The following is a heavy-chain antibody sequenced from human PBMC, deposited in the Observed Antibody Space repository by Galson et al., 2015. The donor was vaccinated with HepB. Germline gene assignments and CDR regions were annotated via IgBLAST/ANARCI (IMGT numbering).Heavy chain of an antibody. D-gene: IGHD6-19*01. Sequence: SVKVSCKASGYTFTSYGISWVRQAPGQGLEWMGWISAYNGNTNYAQKLQGRVTMTTDTSTSTAYMELRSLRSDDTAVYYCARVSDSSGWSNYFDYWGQGTLVTVSP. J-gene: IGHJ4*02. CDR2: ISAYNGNT. CDR1: GYTFTSYG. V-gene: IGHV1-18*04. CDR3: ARVSDSSGWSNYFDY.